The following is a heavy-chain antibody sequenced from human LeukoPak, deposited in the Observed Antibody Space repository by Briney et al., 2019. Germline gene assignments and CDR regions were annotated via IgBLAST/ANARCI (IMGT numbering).Heavy chain of an antibody. V-gene: IGHV3-23*01. CDR1: GFTFSSYA. CDR3: AKLMTTHRRYFDY. J-gene: IGHJ4*02. CDR2: ISDSGGSA. Sequence: PGGFLRLSCAASGFTFSSYAMSWVRQAPGKGLEGVSVISDSGGSAYYADSVKGRFTMSRDNSKNTLYLQMNSLRAEDTAVYYCAKLMTTHRRYFDYWGQGTLVTVSS. D-gene: IGHD1-1*01.